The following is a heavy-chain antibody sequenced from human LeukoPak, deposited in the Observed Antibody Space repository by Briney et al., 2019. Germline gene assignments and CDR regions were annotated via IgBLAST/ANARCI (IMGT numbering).Heavy chain of an antibody. Sequence: PGGSLRLSCAASGFIFRDYSMTWIRQAPGKGLEWLSYITSGGSSISYADSVKGRFTVSRDNSKNTLYLQMNSLRAEDTAVYYCAKDIVVVVAAPHYFDYWGQGTLVTVSS. CDR1: GFIFRDYS. CDR3: AKDIVVVVAAPHYFDY. D-gene: IGHD2-15*01. CDR2: ITSGGSSI. V-gene: IGHV3-11*01. J-gene: IGHJ4*02.